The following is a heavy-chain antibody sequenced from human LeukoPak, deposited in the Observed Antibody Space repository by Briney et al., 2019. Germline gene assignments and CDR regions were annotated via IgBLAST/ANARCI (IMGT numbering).Heavy chain of an antibody. J-gene: IGHJ5*02. CDR2: MNPNSGNT. CDR3: ARPLVQAAPGWFDP. D-gene: IGHD2-2*01. CDR1: GYTFTSYD. Sequence: ASVKVSCKASGYTFTSYDINWVRQATGQGLEWMGWMNPNSGNTGYAQKFQGRVTMTRNTSISTAYMELSSLRSEDTAVYYCARPLVQAAPGWFDPWGQGTLVTVSS. V-gene: IGHV1-8*01.